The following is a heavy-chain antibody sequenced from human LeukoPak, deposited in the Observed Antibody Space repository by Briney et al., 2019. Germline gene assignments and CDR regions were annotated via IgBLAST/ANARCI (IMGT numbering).Heavy chain of an antibody. CDR1: GFTFSSYA. V-gene: IGHV3-30*04. Sequence: GGSLRLSCAASGFTFSSYAMHWVRQAPGKGLEWVAVISYDGSNKYYADSAKGRFTISRDNSKNTLYLQMNSLRAEDTAVYYCARARSKGCSSTSCYASSYYYYGMDVWGKGTTVTVSS. D-gene: IGHD2-2*01. CDR2: ISYDGSNK. CDR3: ARARSKGCSSTSCYASSYYYYGMDV. J-gene: IGHJ6*04.